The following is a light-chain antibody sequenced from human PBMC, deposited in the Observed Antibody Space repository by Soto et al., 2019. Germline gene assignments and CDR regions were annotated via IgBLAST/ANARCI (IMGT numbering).Light chain of an antibody. CDR3: QQRSNWPPWT. CDR1: QSVSSY. Sequence: EIVLTQSPATLSLSPGEIATLSCRASQSVSSYLAWYQQKPGQAPRLLIYDASNRATGIPARFSGSGSGTDFTLTISSLEPEDFAVYYCQQRSNWPPWTFGPGTKVEIK. J-gene: IGKJ1*01. CDR2: DAS. V-gene: IGKV3-11*01.